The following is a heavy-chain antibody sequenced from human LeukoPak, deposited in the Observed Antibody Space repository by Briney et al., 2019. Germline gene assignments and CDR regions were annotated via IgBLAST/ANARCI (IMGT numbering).Heavy chain of an antibody. D-gene: IGHD2-2*01. J-gene: IGHJ4*02. CDR1: GGSISSSSYY. Sequence: SETLSLTCTVSGGSISSSSYYWGWLRQPPGKGLEWIGSIYYSGSTYYNPSLKSRVTISVDTSKNQFSLKLSSVTAADTAVYYCARAYQWSPFDYWGQGTLVTVSS. CDR3: ARAYQWSPFDY. V-gene: IGHV4-39*07. CDR2: IYYSGST.